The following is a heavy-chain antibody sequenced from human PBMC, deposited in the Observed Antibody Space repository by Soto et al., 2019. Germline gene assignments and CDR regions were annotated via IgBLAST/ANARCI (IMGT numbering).Heavy chain of an antibody. CDR3: ARLIEYCSGGSCRDYYYYGMDV. J-gene: IGHJ6*02. D-gene: IGHD2-15*01. CDR2: ISGSGGST. V-gene: IGHV3-23*01. Sequence: PGGSPRLSCAASGFTFSSYAMSWGRPAPGKGLEWVSAISGSGGSTYYADSVKGRFTISRDKSISTAYLQWSSLKASDTAMYYCARLIEYCSGGSCRDYYYYGMDVWGQGTTVTVSS. CDR1: GFTFSSYA.